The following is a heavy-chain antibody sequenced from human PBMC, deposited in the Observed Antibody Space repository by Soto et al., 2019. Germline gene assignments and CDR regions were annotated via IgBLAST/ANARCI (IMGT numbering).Heavy chain of an antibody. D-gene: IGHD5-18*01. CDR2: IKQDGSEK. V-gene: IGHV3-7*03. CDR1: GFTFRNYW. J-gene: IGHJ4*02. Sequence: PGGSLRLSCAASGFTFRNYWMSWVRQAPGKGLEWVANIKQDGSEKYYVDSVKGRFTISRDNTKNSLYLQMNSLRAEDTAVYYCAGGQSYGPDFDYWGQGNLVTVSS. CDR3: AGGQSYGPDFDY.